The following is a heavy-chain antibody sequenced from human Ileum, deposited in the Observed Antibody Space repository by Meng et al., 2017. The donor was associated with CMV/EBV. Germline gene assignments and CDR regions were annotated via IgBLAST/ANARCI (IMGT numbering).Heavy chain of an antibody. CDR1: GYPFTGYY. J-gene: IGHJ5*02. Sequence: SGYPFTGYYMPWVRQAPGQGLEWMGWINPNSGGTNYAQKFQGRVTMTRDTSISTAYMELSRLRSDDTAVYYCARDIVVVPAAIGFDPWGQGTLVTVSS. CDR2: INPNSGGT. D-gene: IGHD2-2*01. CDR3: ARDIVVVPAAIGFDP. V-gene: IGHV1-2*02.